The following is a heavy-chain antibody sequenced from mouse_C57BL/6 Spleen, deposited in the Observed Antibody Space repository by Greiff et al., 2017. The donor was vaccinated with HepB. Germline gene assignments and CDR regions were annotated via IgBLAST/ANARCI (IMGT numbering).Heavy chain of an antibody. CDR1: GYTFTSYW. J-gene: IGHJ3*01. CDR2: IDPSDSYT. V-gene: IGHV1-69*01. D-gene: IGHD2-12*01. CDR3: ARSYEGISAWFAY. Sequence: QVQLQQSGAELVMPGASVKLSCKASGYTFTSYWMHWVKQRPGQGLEWIGEIDPSDSYTNYNQKFKGKSTLTVDKSSSTAYMQLSSLPSEDSAVYYCARSYEGISAWFAYWGQGTLVTVSA.